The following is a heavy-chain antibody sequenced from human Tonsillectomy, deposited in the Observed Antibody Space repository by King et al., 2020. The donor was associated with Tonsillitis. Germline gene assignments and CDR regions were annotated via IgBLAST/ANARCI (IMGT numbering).Heavy chain of an antibody. Sequence: VQLVESGGGLVQPEGSLRLSCAASGFTFSSFAMNWVRQAPGEGLEWVSSISESGGTTDYADSVKGRFTISRDNSKNTLYLQMDYLRAEDTAVYYCAKKYLDTNWGQGTLVTVSS. CDR1: GFTFSSFA. D-gene: IGHD5-18*01. V-gene: IGHV3-23*04. J-gene: IGHJ4*02. CDR3: AKKYLDTN. CDR2: ISESGGTT.